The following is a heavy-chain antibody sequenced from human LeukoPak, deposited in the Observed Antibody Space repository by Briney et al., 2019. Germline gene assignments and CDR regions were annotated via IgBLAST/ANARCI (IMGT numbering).Heavy chain of an antibody. J-gene: IGHJ4*02. Sequence: GASVKVSCKASGYTFTGYYMHWVRQAPGQGLEWMGWINPNSGGTNYAQKFQGRVTMTRDTSISTAYMELSRLRSDDTAVYYCARTHYDVWGGSAYALGYWGQGTLVTVSS. D-gene: IGHD3-3*01. CDR2: INPNSGGT. CDR1: GYTFTGYY. V-gene: IGHV1-2*02. CDR3: ARTHYDVWGGSAYALGY.